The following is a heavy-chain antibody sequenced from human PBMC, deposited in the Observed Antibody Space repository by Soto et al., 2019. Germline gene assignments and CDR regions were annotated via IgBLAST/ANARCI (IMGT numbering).Heavy chain of an antibody. CDR1: GGSISSGGYS. V-gene: IGHV4-30-4*07. CDR2: IYDSGST. CDR3: ARQLMF. Sequence: SETLSLTCAVSGGSISSGGYSWSWIRQPPGKGLEWIGYIYDSGSTYYNSSLKSRVTMSVDTSKNQFSLKLSSVTAADTAVYYCARQLMFWGQGTPVPVAS. J-gene: IGHJ4*02. D-gene: IGHD6-13*01.